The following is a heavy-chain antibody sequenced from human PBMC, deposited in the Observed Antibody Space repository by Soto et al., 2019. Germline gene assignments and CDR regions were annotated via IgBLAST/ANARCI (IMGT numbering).Heavy chain of an antibody. Sequence: QAQLQASGPGLVKPSQTLSLTCTVSGGSVSSGDYYWSWIRQPPGKGLEWIGYIYSGGSTYYNPSLKSRVTTSADTSKNQFSLKLSSVTAADTAVYYCARVDGGNYWYFDLWGRGTLVTVSS. CDR2: IYSGGST. V-gene: IGHV4-30-4*01. D-gene: IGHD4-17*01. CDR3: ARVDGGNYWYFDL. J-gene: IGHJ2*01. CDR1: GGSVSSGDYY.